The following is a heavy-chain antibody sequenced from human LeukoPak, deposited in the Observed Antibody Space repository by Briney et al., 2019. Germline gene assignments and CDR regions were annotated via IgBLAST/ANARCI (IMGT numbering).Heavy chain of an antibody. V-gene: IGHV3-23*01. Sequence: PGGSLRLSCAASGFTVSSNYMSWVRQAPGKGLEWVSGISGSGGGSTYDADSGKGRFTISRDNSKNTLYLQMNSLRAEDTAVYYCAKSKTPYCSSTNCLMFDYWGQGALVTVSS. CDR3: AKSKTPYCSSTNCLMFDY. D-gene: IGHD2-2*01. J-gene: IGHJ4*02. CDR2: ISGSGGGST. CDR1: GFTVSSNY.